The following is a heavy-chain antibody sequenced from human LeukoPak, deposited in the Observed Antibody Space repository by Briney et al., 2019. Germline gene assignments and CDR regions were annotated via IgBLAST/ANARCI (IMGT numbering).Heavy chain of an antibody. CDR1: GGTFSSYA. V-gene: IGHV1-69*04. CDR3: ARVADGGYGGWLDP. Sequence: ASVKVSCKASGGTFSSYAISWVRQAPGQGLEWMGRIIPIFGIANYAQKFQGRVTITADKSTGTAYMELSSLRSEDTAVYYCARVADGGYGGWLDPWGQGTLVTVSS. J-gene: IGHJ5*02. D-gene: IGHD5-12*01. CDR2: IIPIFGIA.